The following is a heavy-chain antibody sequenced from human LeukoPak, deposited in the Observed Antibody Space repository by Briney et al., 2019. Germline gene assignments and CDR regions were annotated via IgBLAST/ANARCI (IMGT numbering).Heavy chain of an antibody. CDR1: GYTFTSYY. V-gene: IGHV1-46*01. CDR2: INPSGGSI. CDR3: TRQWRSYWYFDL. J-gene: IGHJ2*01. Sequence: ASVKVSCKASGYTFTSYYMHRVRQAPGQGLEWMGIINPSGGSINYAQKFQGRVTVTRDTSTSTVYMELSSLRSEDTAVYYCTRQWRSYWYFDLWGRGTLVTVSS. D-gene: IGHD2-8*01.